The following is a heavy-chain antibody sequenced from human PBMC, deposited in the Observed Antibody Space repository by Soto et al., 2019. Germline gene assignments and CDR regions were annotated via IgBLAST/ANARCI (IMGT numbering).Heavy chain of an antibody. CDR1: GGSFSGYY. D-gene: IGHD3-3*01. V-gene: IGHV4-34*01. CDR3: ARARGGSGYYYYGMDV. CDR2: INHSGST. J-gene: IGHJ6*02. Sequence: SETLSLTCAVYGGSFSGYYWTWIRQPPGKGLEWIGEINHSGSTNYNPSLKSLVTISLDTSKNQFSLKLSSVTAADTAVYYCARARGGSGYYYYGMDVWGQGTTVT.